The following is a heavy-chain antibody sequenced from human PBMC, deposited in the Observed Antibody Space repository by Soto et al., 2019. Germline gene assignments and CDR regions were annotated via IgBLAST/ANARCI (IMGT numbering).Heavy chain of an antibody. J-gene: IGHJ4*02. CDR2: ISYTGST. CDR3: ARHYPIGNNWNYFDY. CDR1: GGSINSYY. Sequence: SETLSLTCSVSGGSINSYYWGWIRQPPGKGLEWIGYISYTGSTDYSPSLKSRVTISVDTSKNRFSLKVRSVTAADTAIYFCARHYPIGNNWNYFDYWGRGTLVTVSS. D-gene: IGHD1-1*01. V-gene: IGHV4-59*08.